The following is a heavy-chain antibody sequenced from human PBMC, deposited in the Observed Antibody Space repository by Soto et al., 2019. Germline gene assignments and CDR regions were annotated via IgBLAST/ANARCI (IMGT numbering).Heavy chain of an antibody. V-gene: IGHV4-59*08. CDR1: GGSISSYY. J-gene: IGHJ4*02. CDR2: IYYSGST. CDR3: ARNLEYGDYYFDY. D-gene: IGHD4-17*01. Sequence: PSETLSLTCTVSGGSISSYYWSWIRQPPGKGLEWIGYIYYSGSTNYNPSLKSRVTISVDTSKNQFSLKLSSVTAADTAVYYCARNLEYGDYYFDYWGQGTLVTVSS.